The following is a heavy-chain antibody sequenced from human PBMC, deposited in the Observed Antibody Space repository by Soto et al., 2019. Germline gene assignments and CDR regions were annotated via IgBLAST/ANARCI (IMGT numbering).Heavy chain of an antibody. CDR1: GYTFTGYY. CDR2: ISPNSGGT. Sequence: QGQLVQSGAEVKKAGASVKVSCKASGYTFTGYYMHRVRQAPGQGLEWMGWISPNSGGTNYAQKFQGWVTMTRDTSISTAYMELSRLRSDDTAVYYCARDSPLGYCSGGSCYSLAFDYWGQGTLVTVSS. V-gene: IGHV1-2*04. CDR3: ARDSPLGYCSGGSCYSLAFDY. J-gene: IGHJ4*02. D-gene: IGHD2-15*01.